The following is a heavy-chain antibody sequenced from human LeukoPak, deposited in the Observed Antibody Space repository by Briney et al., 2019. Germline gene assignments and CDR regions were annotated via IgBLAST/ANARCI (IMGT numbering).Heavy chain of an antibody. CDR3: ARARTRYFDYNNWFDP. D-gene: IGHD3-9*01. Sequence: PSETLSLTCTVSGGSISSYFWSWIRQPAGKGLEWIGRIYTSGTTNYNPSLKSRVTMSVDTSKNQFSLKLSSVTAADTAVYYCARARTRYFDYNNWFDPWGQGTLVTVSS. V-gene: IGHV4-4*07. CDR1: GGSISSYF. CDR2: IYTSGTT. J-gene: IGHJ5*02.